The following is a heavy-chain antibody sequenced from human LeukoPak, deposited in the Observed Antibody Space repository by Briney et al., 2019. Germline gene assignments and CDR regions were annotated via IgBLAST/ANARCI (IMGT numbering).Heavy chain of an antibody. CDR1: GFTVSSNY. CDR3: ARDLPPVTADYYYGMDV. CDR2: IYSGGST. V-gene: IGHV3-53*01. Sequence: GGSLRLSCAASGFTVSSNYMGWVRQAPGKGLEWVSVIYSGGSTYYADSVKGRFTISRDNSKNTLYLQMNSLRAEDTAVYYCARDLPPVTADYYYGMDVWGQGTTVTVSS. J-gene: IGHJ6*02. D-gene: IGHD2-21*02.